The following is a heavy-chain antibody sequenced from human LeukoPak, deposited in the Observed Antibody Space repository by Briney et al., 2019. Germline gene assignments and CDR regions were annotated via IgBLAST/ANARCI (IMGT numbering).Heavy chain of an antibody. Sequence: GGSLRLSCAASGFTFSSYAMHWVRQAPGKGLEWVAVISYDGSNKYYADSVKGRFTISRDNSKNTLYLQMNSLRAEDTAVYYCARNYYDFWSGYYDTVTYYYYYYMDVWGKGTTVTVSS. D-gene: IGHD3-3*01. CDR1: GFTFSSYA. CDR3: ARNYYDFWSGYYDTVTYYYYYYMDV. V-gene: IGHV3-30-3*01. CDR2: ISYDGSNK. J-gene: IGHJ6*03.